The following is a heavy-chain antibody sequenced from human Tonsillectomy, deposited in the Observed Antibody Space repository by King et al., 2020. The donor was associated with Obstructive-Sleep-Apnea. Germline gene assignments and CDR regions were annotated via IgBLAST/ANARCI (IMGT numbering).Heavy chain of an antibody. Sequence: QPQESGPGVVKPSETLSLTCTVSGGSISNYYWSWIRQPPGKGLELIGYIYYSGSTTYNPSLKSRVTMSVDTSKNQFSLNLRSVTAADTAVYYCARESYFSGWYGADYYYYGLDVWGQGTTVTVSS. CDR3: ARESYFSGWYGADYYYYGLDV. V-gene: IGHV4-59*01. D-gene: IGHD6-19*01. J-gene: IGHJ6*02. CDR2: IYYSGST. CDR1: GGSISNYY.